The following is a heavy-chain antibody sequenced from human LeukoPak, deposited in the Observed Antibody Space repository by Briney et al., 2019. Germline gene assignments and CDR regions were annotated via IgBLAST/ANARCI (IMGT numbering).Heavy chain of an antibody. J-gene: IGHJ3*02. CDR1: GGSISSYY. CDR2: IYTSGST. V-gene: IGHV4-4*07. Sequence: SETLSLTCTVSGGSISSYYWSWLRQPAGQGLEWIGRIYTSGSTDFNPSLKSRVTMSVDTSKNQFSLKLSSVTAADTAVYYCVRGRYDSSGYFALDIWGQGTMVTVSS. CDR3: VRGRYDSSGYFALDI. D-gene: IGHD3-22*01.